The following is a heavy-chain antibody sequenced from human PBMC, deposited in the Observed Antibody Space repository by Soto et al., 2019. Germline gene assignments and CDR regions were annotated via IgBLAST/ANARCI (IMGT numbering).Heavy chain of an antibody. D-gene: IGHD6-6*01. V-gene: IGHV4-59*01. CDR3: ARSYSSYAFDWFDP. CDR1: GGSINSYY. Sequence: PSETLSLTCTVSGGSINSYYWSWIRQPPGKGLEWIGYIYYSGTTNYNPSLKSRVTISVDTSKNQFSLNLSSVTAADTAVYYCARSYSSYAFDWFDPWGQGTLVTVSS. J-gene: IGHJ5*02. CDR2: IYYSGTT.